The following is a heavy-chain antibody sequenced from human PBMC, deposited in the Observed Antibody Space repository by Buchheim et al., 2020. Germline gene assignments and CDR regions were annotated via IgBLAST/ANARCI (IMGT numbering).Heavy chain of an antibody. V-gene: IGHV3-23*01. J-gene: IGHJ4*02. CDR2: ISGNGGTI. CDR3: AKVGIQLWSLDY. Sequence: EVQLLESGGGLVQPGGSLRLSCVASGFTFSSYAMSWVRQAPRKGMVWVSAISGNGGTIYYADSVKGRFTISRDNTKNTLYLQMNSLRAEDTAVYYCAKVGIQLWSLDYWGQGTL. D-gene: IGHD5-18*01. CDR1: GFTFSSYA.